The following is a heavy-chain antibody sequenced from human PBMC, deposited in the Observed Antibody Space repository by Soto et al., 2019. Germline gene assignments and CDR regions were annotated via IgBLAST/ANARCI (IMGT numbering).Heavy chain of an antibody. CDR2: ISSSSSYI. Sequence: PGGSLRLSCEASGFTFSSYSMNWVRQAPGKGLEWVSSISSSSSYIYYADSVKGRFTISRGNAKNSLYLQMNSLRAEDTAVYYCAREKVVPAAIYGMDVWGQGTTVTVSS. J-gene: IGHJ6*02. CDR3: AREKVVPAAIYGMDV. V-gene: IGHV3-21*01. D-gene: IGHD2-2*01. CDR1: GFTFSSYS.